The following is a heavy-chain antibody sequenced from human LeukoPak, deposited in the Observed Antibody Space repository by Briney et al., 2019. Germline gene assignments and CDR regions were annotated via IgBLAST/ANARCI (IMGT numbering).Heavy chain of an antibody. CDR3: AKGGYGIPFDP. CDR2: ISGSGGST. J-gene: IGHJ5*02. Sequence: GGSLRLSCAASGFTFSSYAMSWVRQAPGKGLEWVSAISGSGGSTYYADSVKGRFTISRDNSKNTLYLQMNSLSIEDTAVFYCAKGGYGIPFDPWGQGTLVTVSS. CDR1: GFTFSSYA. V-gene: IGHV3-23*01. D-gene: IGHD2-15*01.